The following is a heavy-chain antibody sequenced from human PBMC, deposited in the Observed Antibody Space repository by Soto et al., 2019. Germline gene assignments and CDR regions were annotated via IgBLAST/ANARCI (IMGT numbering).Heavy chain of an antibody. CDR3: ARGITIFGVRKAFDI. V-gene: IGHV3-13*01. J-gene: IGHJ3*02. Sequence: GGSLRLSCAASGFTFSSYDMHWVRQATGKGLEWVSAIGTAGDTYYPGSVKGRFTISRENAKNSLYLQMNSLRAGDTAVYYCARGITIFGVRKAFDIWGQGTMVTVSS. CDR1: GFTFSSYD. D-gene: IGHD3-3*01. CDR2: IGTAGDT.